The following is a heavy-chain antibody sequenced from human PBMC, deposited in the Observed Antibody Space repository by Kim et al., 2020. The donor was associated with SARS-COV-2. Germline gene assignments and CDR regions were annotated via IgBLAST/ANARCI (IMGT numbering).Heavy chain of an antibody. J-gene: IGHJ6*02. D-gene: IGHD3-22*01. CDR2: IYTSGST. V-gene: IGHV4-61*02. CDR3: ARDHYTMIVVANGVEDYGMDV. Sequence: SETLSLTCTVSGGSISSGSYYWSWIRQPAGKGLEWIGRIYTSGSTNYNPSLKSRVTISVDTSKNQFSLKLSSVTAADTAVYYCARDHYTMIVVANGVEDYGMDVWGQGTTVTVSS. CDR1: GGSISSGSYY.